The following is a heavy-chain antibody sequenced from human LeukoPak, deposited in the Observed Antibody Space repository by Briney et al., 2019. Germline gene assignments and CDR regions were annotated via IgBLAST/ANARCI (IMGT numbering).Heavy chain of an antibody. CDR1: GFTFADYP. D-gene: IGHD3-22*01. CDR3: ARDSSGFHFYFDL. J-gene: IGHJ4*02. Sequence: GGSLRLSYTTSGFTFADYPLSWFRPAPGKGLEWAGFIRTKTLDGTPEYAASVKGRFVISRDDSKSIAYLQMNNLQTGDTALYYCARDSSGFHFYFDLWGQGILVTVSS. V-gene: IGHV3-49*03. CDR2: IRTKTLDGTP.